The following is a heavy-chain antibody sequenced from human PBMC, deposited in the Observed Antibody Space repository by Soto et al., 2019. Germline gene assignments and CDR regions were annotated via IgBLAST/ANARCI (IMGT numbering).Heavy chain of an antibody. CDR3: AREGYCSSGSCALYYHAYFGMDV. Sequence: QVQLVQSGVEVKKPGASVKVSCKASGYSFARYGISWVRQAPGQGLEWMGWISAYNDNTRYAQTFRGRVSMTTDTSTSTADMELRSLTSDDTAVYFCAREGYCSSGSCALYYHAYFGMDVCGQGTTVTVSS. J-gene: IGHJ6*02. D-gene: IGHD2-15*01. CDR1: GYSFARYG. V-gene: IGHV1-18*01. CDR2: ISAYNDNT.